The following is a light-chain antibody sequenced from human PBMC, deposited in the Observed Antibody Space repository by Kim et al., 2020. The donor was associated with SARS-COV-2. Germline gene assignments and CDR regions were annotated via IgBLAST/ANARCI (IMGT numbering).Light chain of an antibody. CDR2: WAS. CDR3: QQYYRTPLT. J-gene: IGKJ4*01. V-gene: IGKV4-1*01. CDR1: QNILYSVNNKNC. Sequence: RATISCKSSQNILYSVNNKNCLGWYQQRPGQPPKLLIYWASTRESGVPDRFSGSGSGTYFTLTIGSLQPEDVAVYYCQQYYRTPLTFGGGTKLEIK.